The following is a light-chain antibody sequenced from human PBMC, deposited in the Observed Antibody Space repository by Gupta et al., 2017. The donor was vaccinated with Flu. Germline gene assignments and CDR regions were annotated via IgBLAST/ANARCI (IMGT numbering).Light chain of an antibody. Sequence: QSVLTQPPSTSGTPGQRVTFSCFGGNSNIGINYVYWYQQLPGAAPKLIIYKSNQRPSGVSDRFSGSKSGTSASLAISGLRSEDEAEYYCATWDDSRSAVVFGGGTKLTVL. CDR3: ATWDDSRSAVV. CDR2: KSN. J-gene: IGLJ2*01. V-gene: IGLV1-47*01. CDR1: NSNIGINY.